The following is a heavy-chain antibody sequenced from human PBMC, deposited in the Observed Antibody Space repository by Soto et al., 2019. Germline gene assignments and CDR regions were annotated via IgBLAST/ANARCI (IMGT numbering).Heavy chain of an antibody. Sequence: ASVKVSCKASGYTFTSYGISWVRQAPGQGLEWMGWISAYNGNTNYAQKLQGRVTMTTDTSTSTAYMELRSLRSDDTAVYYCARDLTGYYNRGYGAFDIWGQGTRVTVSS. J-gene: IGHJ3*02. CDR1: GYTFTSYG. D-gene: IGHD3-9*01. V-gene: IGHV1-18*01. CDR2: ISAYNGNT. CDR3: ARDLTGYYNRGYGAFDI.